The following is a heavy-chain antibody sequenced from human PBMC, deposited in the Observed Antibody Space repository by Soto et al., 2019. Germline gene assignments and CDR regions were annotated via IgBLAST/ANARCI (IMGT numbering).Heavy chain of an antibody. V-gene: IGHV3-33*01. D-gene: IGHD5-18*01. J-gene: IGHJ6*02. CDR2: IWYDGSNK. CDR3: ARDLYSYGYQSSHYYYGMDV. CDR1: GFTFSSYG. Sequence: PGGSLRLSCAASGFTFSSYGMHWVRQAPGKGLEWVAVIWYDGSNKYYADSVKGRFTISRDNSKNTLYLQMNSLRAEDTAVYYCARDLYSYGYQSSHYYYGMDVWGQGTTVTVSS.